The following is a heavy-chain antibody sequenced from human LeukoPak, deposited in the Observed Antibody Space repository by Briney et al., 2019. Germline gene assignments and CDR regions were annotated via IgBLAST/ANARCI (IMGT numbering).Heavy chain of an antibody. J-gene: IGHJ3*02. V-gene: IGHV4-38-2*02. CDR1: GYSISSGYY. D-gene: IGHD3-10*01. Sequence: PSETLSLTCSVSGYSISSGYYWGWIRQPPGKGLEWIAIINRSGSTNYNPSLKSRVTISVDTSKNQFSLKLSSATAADTAVYYCARGRYGSGSYYSRPAFDIWGQGTMVTVSS. CDR2: INRSGST. CDR3: ARGRYGSGSYYSRPAFDI.